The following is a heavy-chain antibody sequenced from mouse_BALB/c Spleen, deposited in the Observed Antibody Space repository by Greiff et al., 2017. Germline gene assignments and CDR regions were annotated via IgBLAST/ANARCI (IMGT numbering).Heavy chain of an antibody. CDR1: GYAFTNYL. CDR2: INPGSGGT. Sequence: QVHVKQSGAELVRPGTSVKVSCKASGYAFTNYLIEWVKQRPGQGLEWIGVINPGSGGTNYNEKFKGKATLTADKSSSTAYMQLSSLTSDDSAVYFCARFDYDGGGAMDYWGQGTSVTVSS. J-gene: IGHJ4*01. V-gene: IGHV1-54*01. D-gene: IGHD2-4*01. CDR3: ARFDYDGGGAMDY.